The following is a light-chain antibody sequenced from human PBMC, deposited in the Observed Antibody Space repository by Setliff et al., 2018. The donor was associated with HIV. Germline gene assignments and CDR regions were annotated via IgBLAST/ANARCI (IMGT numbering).Light chain of an antibody. J-gene: IGLJ1*01. CDR2: EVT. CDR3: SSSTSTNTWV. V-gene: IGLV2-18*02. CDR1: SSDVGFYHR. Sequence: QSALTQPPSVSGSPGQSVTISCTGTSSDVGFYHRVSWYQQRPGTAPKLIIFEVTYRPSGVPNRFSGSKSGNSASLTISGLRPEDEADYFCSSSTSTNTWVFGLGTKVTVL.